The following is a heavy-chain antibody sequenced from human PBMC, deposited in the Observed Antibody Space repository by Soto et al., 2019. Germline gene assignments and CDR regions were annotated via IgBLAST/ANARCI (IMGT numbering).Heavy chain of an antibody. D-gene: IGHD2-8*02. V-gene: IGHV2-5*02. CDR2: LYWDEDK. CDR1: GFSLSTSGVG. CDR3: AHRLLSDAFDI. J-gene: IGHJ3*02. Sequence: QITLKESGPTLVKPTQTLTLTCTFSGFSLSTSGVGVGWIRQPPGKALEWLALLYWDEDKRYSPSPKSRLTITKDTTKNPVVLTMTNMDPVDTATYYCAHRLLSDAFDIWGQGTMVTVSS.